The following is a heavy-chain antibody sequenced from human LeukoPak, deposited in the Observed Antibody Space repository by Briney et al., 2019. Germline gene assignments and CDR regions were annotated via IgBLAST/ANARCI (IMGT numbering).Heavy chain of an antibody. CDR3: ASLLWFGEFYDY. Sequence: ASVKVSCKASGYTFTSYDINWVRQATGQGLEWMGWVNPNSGNTGYAQKFQGRVTMTRNTSISTAYMELSSLRSEDTAVYYCASLLWFGEFYDYWGQGTLVTVSS. CDR1: GYTFTSYD. J-gene: IGHJ4*02. CDR2: VNPNSGNT. V-gene: IGHV1-8*01. D-gene: IGHD3-10*01.